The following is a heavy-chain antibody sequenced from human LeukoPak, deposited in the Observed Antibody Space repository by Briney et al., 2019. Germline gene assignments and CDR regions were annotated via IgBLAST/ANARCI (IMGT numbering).Heavy chain of an antibody. V-gene: IGHV4-39*01. J-gene: IGHJ5*02. Sequence: SETLSLTCTVSGGSISPYYWGWIRQPPGKGLKWIGSIYYSGSTYYNPSLKSRVTISVDTSKNQFSLKLNSVTAADTAVYYCARNRYYYGSGNYGVPNWFDPWGQGTLVTVSS. D-gene: IGHD3-10*01. CDR2: IYYSGST. CDR3: ARNRYYYGSGNYGVPNWFDP. CDR1: GGSISPYY.